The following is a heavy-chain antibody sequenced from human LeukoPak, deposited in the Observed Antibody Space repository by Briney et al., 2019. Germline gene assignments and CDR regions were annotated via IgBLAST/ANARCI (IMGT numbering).Heavy chain of an antibody. J-gene: IGHJ3*02. D-gene: IGHD5-12*01. Sequence: SETLSLTCSVSSYSIPIGYYWGWIRQPPGQGLEWIGSINLDRHTYYSPSLKSRVTVSPDTSRNQFSLKLSSVSAADTAMYYCVRQVATKGEWAFDIWGQGTMVTASS. CDR3: VRQVATKGEWAFDI. CDR2: INLDRHT. V-gene: IGHV4-38-2*02. CDR1: SYSIPIGYY.